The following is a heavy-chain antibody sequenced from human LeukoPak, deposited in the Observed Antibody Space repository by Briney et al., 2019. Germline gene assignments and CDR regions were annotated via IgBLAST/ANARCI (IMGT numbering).Heavy chain of an antibody. CDR3: ARDDGY. CDR1: GGSISSSSFY. Sequence: PSETLSLTCTVSGGSISSSSFYWGWIRQPPGKGLEWIGYIYYSGSTNYNPSLKSRVTISVDTSKNQFSLKLSSVTAADTAVYYCARDDGYWGQGTLVTVSS. J-gene: IGHJ4*02. V-gene: IGHV4-61*01. CDR2: IYYSGST.